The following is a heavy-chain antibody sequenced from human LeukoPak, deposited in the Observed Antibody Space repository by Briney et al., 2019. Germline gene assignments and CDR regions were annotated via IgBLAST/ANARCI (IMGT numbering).Heavy chain of an antibody. D-gene: IGHD4-11*01. J-gene: IGHJ4*02. Sequence: GGSLRLSCAASGFTFSSYAMSWVRQAPGKGLEWVSTINGGGVNTHYADSVGGRFTISRDNSKNTLFLQMNSLRDEDTAVYYCAKDLYSNYGPADYWGRGNLVTVSS. CDR2: INGGGVNT. CDR3: AKDLYSNYGPADY. V-gene: IGHV3-23*01. CDR1: GFTFSSYA.